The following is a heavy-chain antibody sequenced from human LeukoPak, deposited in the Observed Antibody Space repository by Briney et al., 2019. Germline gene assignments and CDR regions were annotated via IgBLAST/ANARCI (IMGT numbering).Heavy chain of an antibody. CDR3: ARRDYDTLTGYRLDY. V-gene: IGHV3-74*01. D-gene: IGHD3-9*01. CDR2: INNDGSST. Sequence: SGGSLRLSCAASAFTFSSYWMHWVRQAPGKGLVWISRINNDGSSTIYADSVKGRFTISRDNAKSTLYLQMNSLRAEDTAVYSCARRDYDTLTGYRLDYWGQGILVTVS. J-gene: IGHJ4*02. CDR1: AFTFSSYW.